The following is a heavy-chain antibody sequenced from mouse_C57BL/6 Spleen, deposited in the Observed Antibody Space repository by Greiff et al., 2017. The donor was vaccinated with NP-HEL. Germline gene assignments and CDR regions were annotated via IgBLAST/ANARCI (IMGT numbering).Heavy chain of an antibody. CDR2: ISSGSSTI. CDR1: GFTFSDYG. D-gene: IGHD3-2*02. V-gene: IGHV5-17*01. Sequence: EVQLVESGGGLVKPGGSLKLSCAASGFTFSDYGMHWVRQAPEKGLEWVAYISSGSSTIYYADTVKGRFTISRDNAKNTLFLQMTSLRSEDAAMYYCARETAQASDYWGQGTTLTVSS. CDR3: ARETAQASDY. J-gene: IGHJ2*01.